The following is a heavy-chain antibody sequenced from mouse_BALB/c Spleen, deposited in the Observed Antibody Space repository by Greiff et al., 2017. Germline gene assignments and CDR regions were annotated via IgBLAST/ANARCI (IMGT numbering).Heavy chain of an antibody. Sequence: VKLQESAAELARPGASVKMSCKASGYTFTSYTMHWVKQRPGQGLEWIGYINPSSGYTEYNQKFKDKTTLTADKSSSTAYMQLSSLTSEDSAVYYCARGGNYFYWYFDVWGAGTTVTVSS. J-gene: IGHJ1*01. V-gene: IGHV1-4*02. D-gene: IGHD2-1*01. CDR1: GYTFTSYT. CDR3: ARGGNYFYWYFDV. CDR2: INPSSGYT.